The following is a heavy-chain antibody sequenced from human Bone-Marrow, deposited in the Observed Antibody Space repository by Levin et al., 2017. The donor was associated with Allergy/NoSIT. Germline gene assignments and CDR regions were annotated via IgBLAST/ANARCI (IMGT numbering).Heavy chain of an antibody. CDR2: INSGGTNI. CDR1: GITLSTYW. V-gene: IGHV3-74*01. CDR3: AKKRHGGLLSPFNY. J-gene: IGHJ4*02. D-gene: IGHD2-8*02. Sequence: GGSLRLSCAASGITLSTYWMHWVRQAPREGLEWVARINSGGTNIRYTDSVKGRFIISRDNARNTLYLQMNNLRVEDTAVYYCAKKRHGGLLSPFNYWGQGTLVTVSS.